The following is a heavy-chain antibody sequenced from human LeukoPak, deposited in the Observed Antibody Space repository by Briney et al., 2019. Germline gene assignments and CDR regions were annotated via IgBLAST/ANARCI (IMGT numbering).Heavy chain of an antibody. CDR1: GGSFSGYY. Sequence: SETLSLTCAVYGGSFSGYYWSWIRQPPGKGLEWIGEINHSGSTNYNPSLKSRVTISVDTSKNQFSLKLSSVTAADTAVYYCARDYGSGSYYNIDDAFDIWGQGTMVTVSS. J-gene: IGHJ3*02. V-gene: IGHV4-34*01. D-gene: IGHD3-10*01. CDR2: INHSGST. CDR3: ARDYGSGSYYNIDDAFDI.